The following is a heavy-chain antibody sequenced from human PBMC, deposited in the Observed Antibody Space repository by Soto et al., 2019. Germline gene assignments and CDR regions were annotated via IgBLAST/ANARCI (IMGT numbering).Heavy chain of an antibody. Sequence: GGSLRLSCAASGFTFSSYSMNWVRQAPGKGLEWVSSISSSSSYIYYADSVKGRFTISRDNAKNSLYLQMNSLRAEDTAVYYCARDSSRYDFWSGYYEYYYYGMDVWGQGTTVTVSS. V-gene: IGHV3-21*01. CDR2: ISSSSSYI. CDR3: ARDSSRYDFWSGYYEYYYYGMDV. D-gene: IGHD3-3*01. CDR1: GFTFSSYS. J-gene: IGHJ6*02.